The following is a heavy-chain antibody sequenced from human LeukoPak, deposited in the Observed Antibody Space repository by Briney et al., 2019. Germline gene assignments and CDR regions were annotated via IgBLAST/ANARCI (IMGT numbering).Heavy chain of an antibody. CDR2: IKQERGQE. V-gene: IGHV3-7*03. CDR3: ASLDTAKQPLANH. Sequence: GGSLRLSCVASGLTVSNHWMSWVRQAPGKGLEWVANIKQERGQEYYVDSVKGRFTISKDSAKNSLYLQMNSLRVEDTAMYYCASLDTAKQPLANHWGQGTLVTVSS. J-gene: IGHJ5*02. CDR1: GLTVSNHW. D-gene: IGHD5-18*01.